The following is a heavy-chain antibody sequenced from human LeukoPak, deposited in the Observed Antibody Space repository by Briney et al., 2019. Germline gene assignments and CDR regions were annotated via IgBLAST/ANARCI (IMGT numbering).Heavy chain of an antibody. CDR1: GFTFSSYA. Sequence: GGSLRLSCAASGFTFSSYAIHWVRQAPGKGLEWVTVISNDGSKKSYADSVKGRFIISRDNSKNTLYLQMNSLRAEDTAVYYCAKDGVTYYYDSSGYYYFDYWGQGTLVTVSS. CDR3: AKDGVTYYYDSSGYYYFDY. J-gene: IGHJ4*02. CDR2: ISNDGSKK. V-gene: IGHV3-30*01. D-gene: IGHD3-22*01.